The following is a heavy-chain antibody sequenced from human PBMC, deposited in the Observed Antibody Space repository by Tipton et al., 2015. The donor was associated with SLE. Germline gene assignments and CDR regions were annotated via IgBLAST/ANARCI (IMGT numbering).Heavy chain of an antibody. CDR3: AGDSSGSYYDRGGYYQLANRHFDL. D-gene: IGHD3-22*01. J-gene: IGHJ4*02. Sequence: TLSLTCTVSNGSITSLYDYWGWVRQPPGKGLEWLGSVFYGGRYYYNASLRSRVTVSVDTVKTQVSLNLTSVTAADTAVYYCAGDSSGSYYDRGGYYQLANRHFDLWGRGILVSVSS. CDR1: NGSITSLYDY. CDR2: VFYGGRY. V-gene: IGHV4-39*07.